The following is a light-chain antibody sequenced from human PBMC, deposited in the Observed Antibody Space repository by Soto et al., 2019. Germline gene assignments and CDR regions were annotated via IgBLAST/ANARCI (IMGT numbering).Light chain of an antibody. V-gene: IGKV1-27*01. CDR2: AAS. CDR3: QEYYSPLFT. CDR1: QGISSS. J-gene: IGKJ3*01. Sequence: DIQMTQSPSSLSASVGDRVTITCRASQGISSSLAWYQHKPGKVPELLIYAASTLHSGVPSRFSGSGSGTDFTLTISSLQPEDVATYYCQEYYSPLFTFGPGTKVNFK.